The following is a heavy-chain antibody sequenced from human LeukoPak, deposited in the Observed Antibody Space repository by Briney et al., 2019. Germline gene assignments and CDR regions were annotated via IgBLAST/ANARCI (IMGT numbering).Heavy chain of an antibody. CDR3: ARGSGGLFDY. D-gene: IGHD3/OR15-3a*01. J-gene: IGHJ4*02. CDR2: INHSGST. CDR1: GGSFSGYY. V-gene: IGHV4-34*01. Sequence: SETLSLTCAVYGGSFSGYYLSWIRQPPGKGLEWIGEINHSGSTNYNPSLKSRVTISVDTSKNQFSLKLSSVTAADTAVYYCARGSGGLFDYWGQGTLVTVSS.